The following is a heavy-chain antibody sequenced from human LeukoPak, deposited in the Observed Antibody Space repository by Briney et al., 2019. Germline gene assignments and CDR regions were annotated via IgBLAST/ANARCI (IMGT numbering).Heavy chain of an antibody. V-gene: IGHV3-74*01. D-gene: IGHD3-9*01. Sequence: PGGSLRLSCAASGFTFSSSWMHWVRQAAGKGLVWVSRINTDGTATTYADSVKGRFTISRDNAKNSLYLQMNSLRAEDTAVYYCAREMDDILTGYGLDYWGQGTLVTVSS. CDR3: AREMDDILTGYGLDY. J-gene: IGHJ4*02. CDR2: INTDGTAT. CDR1: GFTFSSSW.